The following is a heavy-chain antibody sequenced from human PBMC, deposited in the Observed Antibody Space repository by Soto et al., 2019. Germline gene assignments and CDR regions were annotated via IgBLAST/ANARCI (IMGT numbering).Heavy chain of an antibody. V-gene: IGHV5-51*01. D-gene: IGHD3-10*01. J-gene: IGHJ6*02. Sequence: PGESLKISCKGSGYSFTSYWIGWVRQMPGKGLEWMGIIYPGDSDTRYSPSFQGQVTISADKSISTAYLQWSSLKASDTAMYYCARHGAIYGSGSYYPTRYYYYGMDVWGQGTTVTVSS. CDR3: ARHGAIYGSGSYYPTRYYYYGMDV. CDR2: IYPGDSDT. CDR1: GYSFTSYW.